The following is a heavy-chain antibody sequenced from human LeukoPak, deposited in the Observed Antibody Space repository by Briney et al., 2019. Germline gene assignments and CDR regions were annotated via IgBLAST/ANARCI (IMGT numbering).Heavy chain of an antibody. J-gene: IGHJ3*02. CDR3: ARVPDYYDSSGYYNGHGAFDI. Sequence: ASVKVSCKVSGYTLTELSMHWVRQAPGKGLEWMGGFDPEDGETIYAQKFQGRVTMTRDTSTSTVYMELSSLRSEDTAVYYCARVPDYYDSSGYYNGHGAFDIWGQGTMVTVSS. CDR1: GYTLTELS. CDR2: FDPEDGET. D-gene: IGHD3-22*01. V-gene: IGHV1-24*01.